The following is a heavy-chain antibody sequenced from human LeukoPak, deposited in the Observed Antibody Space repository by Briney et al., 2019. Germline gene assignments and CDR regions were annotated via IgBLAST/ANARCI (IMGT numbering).Heavy chain of an antibody. J-gene: IGHJ2*01. CDR2: IYYSGST. CDR1: GGSISSYY. Sequence: SETLSLTCTVSGGSISSYYWSWIRQPPGKGLEWIGYIYYSGSTNYNPSLKSRVTISVDTSKNQFSLKLSSVTAADTAVYYCARDRNYDFLSGYYTGSAPNWYFDLWGRGTLVTVSS. CDR3: ARDRNYDFLSGYYTGSAPNWYFDL. D-gene: IGHD3-3*01. V-gene: IGHV4-59*01.